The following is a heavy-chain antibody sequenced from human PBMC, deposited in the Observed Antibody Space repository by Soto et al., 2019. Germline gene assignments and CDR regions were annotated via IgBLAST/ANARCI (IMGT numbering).Heavy chain of an antibody. V-gene: IGHV4-59*01. J-gene: IGHJ5*02. D-gene: IGHD5-12*01. CDR2: IYYSGTT. CDR3: ARQGDGYNYLRWFDP. Sequence: SETLSLTCTVCGGSIISYYCSWIRHPPGKGLEWIGYIYYSGTTNYNPSLKSRVTISVDTSKNQFSLKLSSLTAADTAVYYCARQGDGYNYLRWFDPWGQRNLIAVSS. CDR1: GGSIISYY.